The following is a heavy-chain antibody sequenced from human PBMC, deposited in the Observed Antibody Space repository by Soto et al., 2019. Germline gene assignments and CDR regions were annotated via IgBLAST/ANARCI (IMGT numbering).Heavy chain of an antibody. D-gene: IGHD4-17*01. CDR2: ISAYNGNT. Sequence: ASVKVSCKASGYTFTSYGISWVRQAPGQGLEWMGWISAYNGNTNYAQKLQGRVTMTTDTSTSTAYMELRSLRSDDTAVYYCASDLHDYGDYEGPPFDYWGQGTLVTVSS. J-gene: IGHJ4*02. CDR1: GYTFTSYG. CDR3: ASDLHDYGDYEGPPFDY. V-gene: IGHV1-18*01.